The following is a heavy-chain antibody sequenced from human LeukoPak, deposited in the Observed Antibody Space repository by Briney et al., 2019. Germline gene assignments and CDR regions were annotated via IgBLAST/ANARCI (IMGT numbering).Heavy chain of an antibody. Sequence: PGGSLRLSCAASGFTFSSYAMHWVRQAPGKGLEWVAVISYDGSNKYYADSVKGRFTISRDNSKNTLYLQMNSLRAEDTALYYCAKEKELAGHSSGWYDYWGQGTLVTVSS. J-gene: IGHJ4*02. V-gene: IGHV3-30-3*01. CDR1: GFTFSSYA. D-gene: IGHD6-19*01. CDR3: AKEKELAGHSSGWYDY. CDR2: ISYDGSNK.